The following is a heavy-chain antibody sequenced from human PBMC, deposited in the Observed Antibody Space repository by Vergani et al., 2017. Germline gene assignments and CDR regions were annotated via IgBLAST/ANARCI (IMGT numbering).Heavy chain of an antibody. V-gene: IGHV4-34*01. CDR3: ARGGPHGHYYHMDV. J-gene: IGHJ6*03. CDR1: GGSFSGSY. Sequence: QVQLQQWGAGLLKPSETLSLTCAVYGGSFSGSYWSWIRQPPGKGLEWIGEINHSGSTKYSPSLKSRVTMSVDTSKNQFSLKLSSVTAADTAVYYCARGGPHGHYYHMDVWGKGTTVTVSS. CDR2: INHSGST.